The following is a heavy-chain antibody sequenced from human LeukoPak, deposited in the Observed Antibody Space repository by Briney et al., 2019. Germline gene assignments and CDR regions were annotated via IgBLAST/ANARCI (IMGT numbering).Heavy chain of an antibody. V-gene: IGHV4-30-2*01. J-gene: IGHJ4*02. CDR3: ARVGFSGVPSPHNYYGSGSSQYYFDY. CDR1: GGSISSGGYY. D-gene: IGHD3-10*01. CDR2: IYHSGST. Sequence: PSETLSLTCTVSGGSISSGGYYWSWIRQPPGKGLEWIGYIYHSGSTYYNPSLKSRVTISVDRSKNQFSLKLSSVTAADTAAYYCARVGFSGVPSPHNYYGSGSSQYYFDYWGQGTLVTVSS.